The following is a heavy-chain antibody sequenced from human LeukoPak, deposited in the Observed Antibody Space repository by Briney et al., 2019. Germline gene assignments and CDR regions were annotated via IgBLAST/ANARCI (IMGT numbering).Heavy chain of an antibody. J-gene: IGHJ3*02. V-gene: IGHV3-21*04. CDR1: GFTFSSYS. Sequence: KPGGSLRLSCVASGFTFSSYSMNWVRQAPGKGLEWVSSISSSSSYIYYADSVKGRFTISRDNSENSLYLQMNTLRAEDTAVYYCARGENGIGAAFHIWGQGTMVTVSS. D-gene: IGHD3-16*01. CDR3: ARGENGIGAAFHI. CDR2: ISSSSSYI.